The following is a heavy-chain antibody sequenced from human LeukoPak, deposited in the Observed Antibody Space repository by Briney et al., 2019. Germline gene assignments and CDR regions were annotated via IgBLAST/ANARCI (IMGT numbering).Heavy chain of an antibody. Sequence: GASLRLSCAASGFAFSSYAMHWVRQAPGKGLEWLAVVSAHGLDKFYADSVKGRFTISKDSSKNTLSLQMNSLGGDDTGVYYCAKSMVRGATYGMDVWGQGTTVTVSS. D-gene: IGHD3-10*01. J-gene: IGHJ6*02. V-gene: IGHV3-30-3*02. CDR2: VSAHGLDK. CDR1: GFAFSSYA. CDR3: AKSMVRGATYGMDV.